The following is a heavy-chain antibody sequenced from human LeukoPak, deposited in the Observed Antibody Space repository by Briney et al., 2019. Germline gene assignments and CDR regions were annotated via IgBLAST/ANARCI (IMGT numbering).Heavy chain of an antibody. CDR1: GYTFTSYY. CDR3: ARIKLTATYYYGSGSYYNGNYYFDY. Sequence: ASVKVSCKASGYTFTSYYMHWVRQAPGQGLEWMGIINPSGGSTSYAQKFQGRVTMTRDMSTSTVYMELSSLRSEDTAVYYCARIKLTATYYYGSGSYYNGNYYFDYWGQGTLVTVSS. J-gene: IGHJ4*02. D-gene: IGHD3-10*01. CDR2: INPSGGST. V-gene: IGHV1-46*01.